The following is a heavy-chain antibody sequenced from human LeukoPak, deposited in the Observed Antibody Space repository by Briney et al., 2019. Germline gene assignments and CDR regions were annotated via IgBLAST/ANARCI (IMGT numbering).Heavy chain of an antibody. V-gene: IGHV3-11*01. CDR2: ISSSGSTI. J-gene: IGHJ6*02. CDR1: GFTFSDYY. D-gene: IGHD6-13*01. Sequence: GGSLRLSCAASGFTFSDYYMSWIRQAPGKGLEWVSYISSSGSTIYYADSVKGRFTISRDNAKNSLYLQMNSLRVEDTALYYCAKATLISSSWYYGMDVWGQGTTVTVSS. CDR3: AKATLISSSWYYGMDV.